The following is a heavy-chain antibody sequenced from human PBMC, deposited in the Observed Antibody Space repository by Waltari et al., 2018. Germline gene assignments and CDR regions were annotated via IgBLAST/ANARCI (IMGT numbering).Heavy chain of an antibody. D-gene: IGHD1-26*01. J-gene: IGHJ6*03. CDR2: ISSGITI. V-gene: IGHV3-48*03. CDR3: ARRGGIVTPLDV. Sequence: EVQLVESGGGLAQPGGSLRLSCAASGFSFSSYDMMWVRQAPGKVLESFSYISSGITIYYADSVKGRFTISRDNARNSLFLQMTSLRVEDTAVYYCARRGGIVTPLDVWGKGTTVTVSS. CDR1: GFSFSSYD.